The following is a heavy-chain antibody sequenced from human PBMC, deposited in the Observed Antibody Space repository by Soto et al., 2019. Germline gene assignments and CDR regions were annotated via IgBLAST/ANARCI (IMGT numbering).Heavy chain of an antibody. CDR3: AGLSGSSYGYFAS. D-gene: IGHD5-18*01. V-gene: IGHV3-23*01. CDR2: LSGSGDRT. Sequence: GGSLRLSCAASGFTFAYFAMTWVRQAPGKGLEWVSTLSGSGDRTFYADSVKGRFTISRDNSKNALHLQMSSLRAEDTATYYCAGLSGSSYGYFASWGQGTLVTVSS. J-gene: IGHJ4*02. CDR1: GFTFAYFA.